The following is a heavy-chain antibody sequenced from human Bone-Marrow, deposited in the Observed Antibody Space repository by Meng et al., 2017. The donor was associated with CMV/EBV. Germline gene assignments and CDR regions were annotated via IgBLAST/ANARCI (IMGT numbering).Heavy chain of an antibody. V-gene: IGHV3-30*02. J-gene: IGHJ3*02. Sequence: GESLKISYAASGFTFSSYGMHWVRQAPGKGLEWVAFIRYDGSNKYYADSVKGRFTISRDNSKNTLYLQMNSLRAEDTAVYYCAKEAGPFDIWGQGTLVTVSS. CDR2: IRYDGSNK. CDR3: AKEAGPFDI. CDR1: GFTFSSYG.